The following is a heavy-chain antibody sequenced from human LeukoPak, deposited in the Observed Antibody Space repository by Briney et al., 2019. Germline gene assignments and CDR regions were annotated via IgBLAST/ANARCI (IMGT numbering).Heavy chain of an antibody. CDR2: IYHSGST. CDR3: ARAKGYYGSGSPGYYFDY. CDR1: GGSISSGGYS. J-gene: IGHJ4*02. V-gene: IGHV4-30-2*01. D-gene: IGHD3-10*01. Sequence: SETLSLTCAVSGGSISSGGYSWSWIRQPPGKGLEWIGYIYHSGSTYYNPSLKSRVTISVDRSKNQFSLKLSSVTAADTAVYYCARAKGYYGSGSPGYYFDYWGQGTLVTVSS.